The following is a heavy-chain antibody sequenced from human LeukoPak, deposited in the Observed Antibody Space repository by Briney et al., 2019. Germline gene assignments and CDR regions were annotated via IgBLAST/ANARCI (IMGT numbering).Heavy chain of an antibody. CDR1: GFTSSSYY. CDR2: IKQDGSEK. CDR3: ARGSGNYLYYYMDV. D-gene: IGHD3-10*01. V-gene: IGHV3-7*03. Sequence: PGGSLRLSCAASGFTSSSYYMTWVRQAPGKGLEWVANIKQDGSEKYYVDSVKGRFTISRDNAKNSLSLQMNSLRAEDMALYYCARGSGNYLYYYMDVWGKGTTVTVSS. J-gene: IGHJ6*03.